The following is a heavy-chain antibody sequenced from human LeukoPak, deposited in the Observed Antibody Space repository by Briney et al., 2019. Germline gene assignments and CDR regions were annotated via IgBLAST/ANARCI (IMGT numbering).Heavy chain of an antibody. J-gene: IGHJ4*02. CDR3: ARVLSYSSGWYYFDY. Sequence: PSETLSLTCAVYGGSFSGYYWSWVRQAPGKGLEWVANIKQDGSEKYYVDSVKGRFTISRDNAKNSLYLQMNSLRAEDTAVYYCARVLSYSSGWYYFDYWGQGTLVTVSS. V-gene: IGHV3-7*01. D-gene: IGHD6-19*01. CDR1: GGSFSGYY. CDR2: IKQDGSEK.